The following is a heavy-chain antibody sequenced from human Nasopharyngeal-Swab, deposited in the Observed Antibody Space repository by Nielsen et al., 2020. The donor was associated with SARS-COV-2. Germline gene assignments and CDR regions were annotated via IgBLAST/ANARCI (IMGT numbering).Heavy chain of an antibody. J-gene: IGHJ4*02. CDR3: AKATWVEGDFDY. D-gene: IGHD5-24*01. Sequence: GGSLRLSGAALGFTFSSYAMRWVRQAPGKGLEWVSAISGSGGSTYYADSVKGRFTISRDNSKNTLYLQMNSLRAEDTAVYYCAKATWVEGDFDYWGQGTLVTVSS. CDR1: GFTFSSYA. CDR2: ISGSGGST. V-gene: IGHV3-23*01.